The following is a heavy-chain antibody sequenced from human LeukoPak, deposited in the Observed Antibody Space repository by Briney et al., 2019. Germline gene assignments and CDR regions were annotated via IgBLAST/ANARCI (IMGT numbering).Heavy chain of an antibody. CDR1: GFTFSSYS. CDR3: ARDLSRYYDSSGYFYGMDV. J-gene: IGHJ6*02. D-gene: IGHD3-22*01. CDR2: ISSSSSYI. V-gene: IGHV3-21*01. Sequence: GGSLRLSCAASGFTFSSYSMNWVRQAPGKGLEWVSSISSSSSYIYYADSVKGRFTISRDNAKNSLYLQMNSLRAEDTAVYYCARDLSRYYDSSGYFYGMDVRGQGTTVTVSS.